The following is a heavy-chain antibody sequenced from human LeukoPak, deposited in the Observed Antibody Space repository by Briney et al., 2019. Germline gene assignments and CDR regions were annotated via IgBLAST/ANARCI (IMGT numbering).Heavy chain of an antibody. CDR1: GGTFISYA. Sequence: GASVKVSCKASGGTFISYAISWVRQAPGQGLEWMGGIIPIFGTANYAQKFQGRVTITADESTSTAYMELSSLRSEDTAVYYCARGGGYENYGEAYYFDYWGQGTLVTVSS. J-gene: IGHJ4*02. D-gene: IGHD5-12*01. CDR2: IIPIFGTA. CDR3: ARGGGYENYGEAYYFDY. V-gene: IGHV1-69*13.